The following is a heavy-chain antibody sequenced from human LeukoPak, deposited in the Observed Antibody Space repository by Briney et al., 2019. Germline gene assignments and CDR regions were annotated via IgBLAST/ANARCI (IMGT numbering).Heavy chain of an antibody. CDR3: ARLSLPAAGTQNFDY. J-gene: IGHJ4*02. CDR1: GYTFTSYY. Sequence: ASVKVSCKASGYTFTSYYMHWVRQAPGQGLEWMGIINPSGGSTSYAQKFQGRVTITRDTSTSTVYMELGSLRSEDTAVYYCARLSLPAAGTQNFDYWGQGTLVTVSS. CDR2: INPSGGST. V-gene: IGHV1-46*01. D-gene: IGHD6-13*01.